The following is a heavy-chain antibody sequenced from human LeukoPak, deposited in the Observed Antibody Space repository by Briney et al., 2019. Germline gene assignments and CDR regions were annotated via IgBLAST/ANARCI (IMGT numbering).Heavy chain of an antibody. D-gene: IGHD1-1*01. V-gene: IGHV4-34*01. CDR3: ARHAVEAASRWFDP. Sequence: SETLSLTCAVYGGSFSGYYWSWIRQPPGKGLEWIGEINHRGSTNYNPSLKSRVTMSVDTSKKQFSLKLSSVTAADTAVYYCARHAVEAASRWFDPWGQGTLVTVSS. J-gene: IGHJ5*02. CDR2: INHRGST. CDR1: GGSFSGYY.